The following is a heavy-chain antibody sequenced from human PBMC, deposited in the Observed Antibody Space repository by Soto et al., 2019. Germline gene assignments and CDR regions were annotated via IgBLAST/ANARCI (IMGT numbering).Heavy chain of an antibody. CDR2: INHSGST. CDR1: GDSVRSYY. Sequence: SETLSLTCTVSGDSVRSYYWSWIRQPPGKGLEWIGEINHSGSTNYNPSLKSRVTISVDTSKNQFSLKLSSVTAADTAVYYCAREGARRITIFGVVMNGGWFDPWGQGTLVTVSS. J-gene: IGHJ5*02. D-gene: IGHD3-3*01. CDR3: AREGARRITIFGVVMNGGWFDP. V-gene: IGHV4-34*01.